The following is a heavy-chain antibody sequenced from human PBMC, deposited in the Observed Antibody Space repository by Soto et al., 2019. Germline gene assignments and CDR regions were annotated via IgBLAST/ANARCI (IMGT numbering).Heavy chain of an antibody. CDR1: GFNFSNHW. CDR3: ARESGDWPLNWFDP. V-gene: IGHV3-74*01. J-gene: IGHJ5*02. D-gene: IGHD2-21*02. Sequence: GGSLTLSCAASGFNFSNHWMHWVRQRPAEGLVWVSRITSDGKSKAYAESVQVRFAISRDHAKNTLYLQMNGLTAEDTVVYYCARESGDWPLNWFDPWGQGTLVTVSS. CDR2: ITSDGKSK.